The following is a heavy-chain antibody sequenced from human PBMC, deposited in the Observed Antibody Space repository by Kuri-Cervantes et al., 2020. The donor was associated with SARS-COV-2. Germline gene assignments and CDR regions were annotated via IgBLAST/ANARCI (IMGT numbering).Heavy chain of an antibody. J-gene: IGHJ4*02. D-gene: IGHD2-2*01. CDR2: IYHSGST. CDR3: ARARYCSSTSCSPSLDY. CDR1: GGSISSGGYY. V-gene: IGHV4-30-2*01. Sequence: SETLSLTCTVSGGSISSGGYYWSWIRQPPGKGLEWIGYIYHSGSTYYNPSLKSRVTISVDRSKNQFSLKLSSVTAADTAVYYCARARYCSSTSCSPSLDYWGRGTLVTVSS.